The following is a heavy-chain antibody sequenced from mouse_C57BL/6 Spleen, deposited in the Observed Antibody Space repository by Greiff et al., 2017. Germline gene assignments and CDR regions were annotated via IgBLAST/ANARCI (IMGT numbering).Heavy chain of an antibody. CDR1: GYTFTSYW. CDR2: INPSNGGT. D-gene: IGHD1-1*01. Sequence: VQLQQPGTELVKPGASVKLSCKASGYTFTSYWMPWVKQRPGQGLEWIGNINPSNGGTNYNEKFKSKATLTVDKSSSTAYMQLSSLTSEDSAVYYCATYYYGSTDYYAMDYWGQGTSVTVSS. J-gene: IGHJ4*01. V-gene: IGHV1-53*01. CDR3: ATYYYGSTDYYAMDY.